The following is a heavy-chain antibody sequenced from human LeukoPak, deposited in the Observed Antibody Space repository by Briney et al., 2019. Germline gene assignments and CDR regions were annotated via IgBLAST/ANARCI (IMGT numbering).Heavy chain of an antibody. CDR1: KYTFTSYY. CDR3: ARDPAPDTSGYLFDY. CDR2: INPSGGST. J-gene: IGHJ4*02. Sequence: ASVKVSCKASKYTFTSYYIHWVRQAPGQGREWMGIINPSGGSTSYPQKFQGRVTMTRDTSTSTVYMELSSLRSEDTAVYYCARDPAPDTSGYLFDYWGQGTLVTVSS. D-gene: IGHD3-22*01. V-gene: IGHV1-46*01.